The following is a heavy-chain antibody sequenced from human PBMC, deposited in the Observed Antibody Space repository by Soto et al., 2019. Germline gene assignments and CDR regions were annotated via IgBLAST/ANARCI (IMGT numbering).Heavy chain of an antibody. D-gene: IGHD1-1*01. CDR1: GASVTSPEHY. CDR2: IYYGGST. V-gene: IGHV4-61*08. J-gene: IGHJ4*02. Sequence: SETLSLTCSVSGASVTSPEHYWTWIRQSPGKGLEWIGYIYYGGSTVYNPSLKSRVTMSVDTSKNQFSLKLSSVTAADTAVYYCAKRVGRYFDYWGQGTLVTVSS. CDR3: AKRVGRYFDY.